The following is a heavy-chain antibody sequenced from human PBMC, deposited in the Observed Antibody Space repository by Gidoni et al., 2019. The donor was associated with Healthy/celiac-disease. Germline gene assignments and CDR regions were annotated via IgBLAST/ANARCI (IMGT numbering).Heavy chain of an antibody. J-gene: IGHJ4*02. V-gene: IGHV3-23*01. CDR1: GFTFSSYA. CDR3: ANPEYSSSSWYYFDY. Sequence: EVQLLESGGGLVQPGGSLRLSCAASGFTFSSYAMSWVRQAPGKGLEWVSAISGSGGSTYYADSVKGRFTISRDNSKNTLYLQMNSLRAEDTAVYYCANPEYSSSSWYYFDYWGQGTLVTVSS. D-gene: IGHD6-6*01. CDR2: ISGSGGST.